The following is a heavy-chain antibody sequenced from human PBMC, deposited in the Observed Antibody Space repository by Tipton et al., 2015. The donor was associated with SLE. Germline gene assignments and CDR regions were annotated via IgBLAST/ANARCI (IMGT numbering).Heavy chain of an antibody. CDR2: ISDDGGNK. D-gene: IGHD6-19*01. V-gene: IGHV3-30-3*01. Sequence: QLVQSGGGVVQPGRSLRLSCAASGFTFSGYAMHWVRQAPGQGLEWVSIISDDGGNKYYADSVKGRFTISRDNSKNTLYLQMNSLRADDTAVYYCVRGEAVTDYWGQGTLVTVSS. CDR1: GFTFSGYA. CDR3: VRGEAVTDY. J-gene: IGHJ4*02.